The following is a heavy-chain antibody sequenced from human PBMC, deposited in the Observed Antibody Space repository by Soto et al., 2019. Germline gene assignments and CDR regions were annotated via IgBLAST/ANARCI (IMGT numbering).Heavy chain of an antibody. V-gene: IGHV1-2*02. CDR1: GYTFTGYY. CDR2: INPNSGGT. D-gene: IGHD3-22*01. CDR3: ARVRVSYDSSGYSINYYYGMDV. Sequence: ASVKVSCKASGYTFTGYYMHGVRQAPGQGREGMGGINPNSGGTNYAQKFQGRVTMTRDTSISTADMELSRLRSDDTAVYYCARVRVSYDSSGYSINYYYGMDVWVQGTTATSP. J-gene: IGHJ6*02.